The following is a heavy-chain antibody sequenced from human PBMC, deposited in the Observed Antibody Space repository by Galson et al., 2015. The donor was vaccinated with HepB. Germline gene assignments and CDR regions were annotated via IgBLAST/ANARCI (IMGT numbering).Heavy chain of an antibody. CDR1: GFTFSDYY. V-gene: IGHV3-11*06. D-gene: IGHD4-23*01. Sequence: SLRLSCSASGFTFSDYYMSWIRQPPGKGLEWVSSISSSSSYIYYADSVKGRFTISRDNAKNSLYLQMNSLRAEDTAVYYCARDRRDGFVRVTTVVTLAYWGQGTLVTVSS. J-gene: IGHJ4*02. CDR3: ARDRRDGFVRVTTVVTLAY. CDR2: ISSSSSYI.